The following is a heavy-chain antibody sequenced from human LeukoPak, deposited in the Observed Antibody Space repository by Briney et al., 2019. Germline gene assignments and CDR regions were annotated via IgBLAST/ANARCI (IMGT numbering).Heavy chain of an antibody. Sequence: SETLSLTFTVSGGSISSGDYYWSWIRQPPGKGLEWIGYIHYSGSTYYKPSLKSRVTISVDTSKNQFSLKLTSVTAADTAVYYCARAGMVRGVIILNWFDPWGQGTLVTVSS. CDR2: IHYSGST. J-gene: IGHJ5*02. CDR3: ARAGMVRGVIILNWFDP. V-gene: IGHV4-30-4*01. D-gene: IGHD3-10*01. CDR1: GGSISSGDYY.